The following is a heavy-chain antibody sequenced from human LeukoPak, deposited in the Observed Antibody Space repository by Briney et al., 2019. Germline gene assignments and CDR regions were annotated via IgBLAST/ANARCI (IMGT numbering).Heavy chain of an antibody. Sequence: AGGSLRLSCAASGFTFSSHPMHWVRQAPGKGLEWVAVISFDGSHKYYADSVTGRFTISSDNSKNTMYLQMDSLRTDDTAMYYCARDFGITWAQYYFDYWGQGTLVTVSS. CDR3: ARDFGITWAQYYFDY. J-gene: IGHJ4*02. CDR2: ISFDGSHK. V-gene: IGHV3-30*04. D-gene: IGHD3-10*01. CDR1: GFTFSSHP.